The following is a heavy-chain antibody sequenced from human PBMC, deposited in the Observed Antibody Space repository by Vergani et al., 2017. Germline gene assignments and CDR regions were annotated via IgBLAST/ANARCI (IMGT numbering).Heavy chain of an antibody. D-gene: IGHD3-9*01. CDR3: AKTKRDFDWPRGLDY. Sequence: EVQLVESGGGLVQPGRSLRLSCAASGFTFDDYAMHWVRQAPGKGLEWVSAISGSGGSTYYADSVKGRFTISRDNSKNTLYLQMNSLRAEDTAVYYCAKTKRDFDWPRGLDYWGQGTLVTVSS. CDR1: GFTFDDYA. CDR2: ISGSGGST. J-gene: IGHJ4*02. V-gene: IGHV3-23*04.